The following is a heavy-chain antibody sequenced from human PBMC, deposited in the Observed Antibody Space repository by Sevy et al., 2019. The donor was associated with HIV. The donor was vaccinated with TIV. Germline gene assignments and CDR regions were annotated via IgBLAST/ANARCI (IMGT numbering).Heavy chain of an antibody. CDR2: IWYDGTIK. D-gene: IGHD2-21*02. Sequence: GGSLRLSCAASGFTFSSYVMHWVRQAPGKGLEWVALIWYDGTIKYYADSVKGRFTISRDNSKDTLFLQMNSLTPEDXXXXXXXXXGXXXXXDCYSIDYWGQGALVTVSS. CDR1: GFTFSSYV. V-gene: IGHV3-30*02. CDR3: XXXGXXXXXDCYSIDY. J-gene: IGHJ4*02.